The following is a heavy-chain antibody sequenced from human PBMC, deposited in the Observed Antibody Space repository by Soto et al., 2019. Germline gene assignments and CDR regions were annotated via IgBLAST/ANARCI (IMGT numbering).Heavy chain of an antibody. CDR1: GGTFSSYA. Sequence: QVQLVQSGAEVKKPGYSVKVSCKASGGTFSSYAISWVRQAPGQGLEWMGGIIPIFGTANYEQKFQGRVTITADESTSTAYLELSSLRSEDTAVYYCARGSSGSTVNKCYFDSWGQGTLVTVSS. CDR3: ARGSSGSTVNKCYFDS. D-gene: IGHD1-26*01. J-gene: IGHJ4*02. CDR2: IIPIFGTA. V-gene: IGHV1-69*01.